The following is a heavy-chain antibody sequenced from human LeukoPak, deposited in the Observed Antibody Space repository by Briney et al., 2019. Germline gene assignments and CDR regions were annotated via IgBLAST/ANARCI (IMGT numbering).Heavy chain of an antibody. CDR3: ARAVGANYYYYGMDV. CDR1: GGSISSYY. J-gene: IGHJ6*02. CDR2: IYYSGST. Sequence: KPSETLSLTCTVSGGSISSYYWSWIRQPPGKGLECIGYIYYSGSTNYNPSLKSRVTISVDTSKNQFSLKLSSVTAADTAVYYCARAVGANYYYYGMDVWGQGTTVTASS. D-gene: IGHD1-26*01. V-gene: IGHV4-59*01.